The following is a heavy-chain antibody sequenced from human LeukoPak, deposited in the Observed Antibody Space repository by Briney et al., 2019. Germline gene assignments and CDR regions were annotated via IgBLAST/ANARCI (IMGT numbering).Heavy chain of an antibody. CDR3: ANLRDY. Sequence: PSETLSLTCTVSGGSISSYYWSWIRQPPGKGLEWIGYIYYSGSTNYDPSLKSRVTIPVDTSKNQFSLKLSSVAAADTAVYYCANLRDYWGQGTLVTVSS. V-gene: IGHV4-59*01. J-gene: IGHJ4*02. CDR1: GGSISSYY. CDR2: IYYSGST.